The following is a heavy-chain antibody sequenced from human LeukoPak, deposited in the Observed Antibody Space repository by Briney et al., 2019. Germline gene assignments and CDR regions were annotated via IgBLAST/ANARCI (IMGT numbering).Heavy chain of an antibody. D-gene: IGHD3-22*01. CDR2: ISGSGGST. CDR3: SESSGYYYGPFDY. V-gene: IGHV3-23*01. J-gene: IGHJ4*02. CDR1: GFTFSSYA. Sequence: GGSLRLSCATSGFTFSSYAMSWVRQAPGKGLEWVSAISGSGGSTYYADSVKGRFTISRDNSKNTLYLQMNSLRAEDTAVHYCSESSGYYYGPFDYWGQGTLVTVSS.